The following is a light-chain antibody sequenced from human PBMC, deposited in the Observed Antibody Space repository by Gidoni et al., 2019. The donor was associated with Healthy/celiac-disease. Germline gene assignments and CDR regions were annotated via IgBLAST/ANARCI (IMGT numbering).Light chain of an antibody. CDR3: QSADSSGTYWV. Sequence: SYELTQPPSVSVSPGPTARITCSGDALPKQYAYWYQQKPGQAPVLVIYKDSERTSGIPERFSGSSSGKTVTLTISGVQAEDEADYYCQSADSSGTYWVFGGGTKLTVL. V-gene: IGLV3-25*03. CDR1: ALPKQY. J-gene: IGLJ3*02. CDR2: KDS.